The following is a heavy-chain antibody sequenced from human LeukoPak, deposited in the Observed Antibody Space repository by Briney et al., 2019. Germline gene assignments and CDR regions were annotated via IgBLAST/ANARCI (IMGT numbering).Heavy chain of an antibody. CDR3: ASSFSYCSGGSCYYAFDI. CDR2: IYYSGST. V-gene: IGHV4-59*08. Sequence: SETLSLTCTVSGGSISSYYWSWIRQPPGKGLEWIGYIYYSGSTNYNPSLKCRVTISVDTSKNQFSLKLSSVTAADTAVYYCASSFSYCSGGSCYYAFDIWGQGTMVTVSS. CDR1: GGSISSYY. D-gene: IGHD2-15*01. J-gene: IGHJ3*02.